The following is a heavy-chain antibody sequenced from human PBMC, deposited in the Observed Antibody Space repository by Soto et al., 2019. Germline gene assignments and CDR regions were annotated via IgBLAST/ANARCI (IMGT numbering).Heavy chain of an antibody. V-gene: IGHV5-51*01. Sequence: GESLKISCKGSGYSFTSYWIGWVRPMPGKGLEWMGIIYPGDSDTRYSPSFQGQVTLSADKSISTAYLQCSSLKASDTAMYYCARSRGYCSGGRCLINYYYYGMDVWGQGTTVTVSS. D-gene: IGHD2-15*01. J-gene: IGHJ6*02. CDR2: IYPGDSDT. CDR1: GYSFTSYW. CDR3: ARSRGYCSGGRCLINYYYYGMDV.